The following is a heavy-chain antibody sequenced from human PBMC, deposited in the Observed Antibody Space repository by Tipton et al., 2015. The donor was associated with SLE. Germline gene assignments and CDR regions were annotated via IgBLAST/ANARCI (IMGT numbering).Heavy chain of an antibody. Sequence: LRLSCTVSGASISSYYWSWIRQPPGKGLEWIGYIYYSGSTNYNPSLKSRVTISVDTSKNQFSLKLSSVTAADTAVYYCARGPNYYDSSGYHYYYYYYMDVWGKGTTVTVSS. D-gene: IGHD3-22*01. CDR2: IYYSGST. V-gene: IGHV4-59*12. CDR3: ARGPNYYDSSGYHYYYYYYMDV. CDR1: GASISSYY. J-gene: IGHJ6*03.